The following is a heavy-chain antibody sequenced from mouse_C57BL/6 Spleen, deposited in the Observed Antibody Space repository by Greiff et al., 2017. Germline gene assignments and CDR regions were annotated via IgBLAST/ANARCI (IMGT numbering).Heavy chain of an antibody. CDR2: ISSGSSTI. Sequence: VQLKESGGGLVKPGGSPKLSCAASGFTFSDYGMHWVRQAPEKGLEWVAYISSGSSTIYYADTVKGRFTISRDNAKNTLFLQMTSLRSEDTAMYYCARRYYYGSSYDYFDYWGQGTTLTVSS. CDR1: GFTFSDYG. V-gene: IGHV5-17*01. CDR3: ARRYYYGSSYDYFDY. D-gene: IGHD1-1*01. J-gene: IGHJ2*01.